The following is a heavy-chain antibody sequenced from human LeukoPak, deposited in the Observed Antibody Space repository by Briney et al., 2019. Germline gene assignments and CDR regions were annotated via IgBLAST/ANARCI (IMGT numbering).Heavy chain of an antibody. CDR1: GYTFTSYY. CDR2: INPSGGST. D-gene: IGHD3-10*01. Sequence: ASVKVSCKASGYTFTSYYMHWVRQAPGQGLEWMGIINPSGGSTSYAQKFQGRVTMTRDTSTSTAYMELSSLRSEDTAVYYCARVIKSAYYYGSGSDGYDYWGQGTLVTVSS. J-gene: IGHJ4*02. V-gene: IGHV1-46*01. CDR3: ARVIKSAYYYGSGSDGYDY.